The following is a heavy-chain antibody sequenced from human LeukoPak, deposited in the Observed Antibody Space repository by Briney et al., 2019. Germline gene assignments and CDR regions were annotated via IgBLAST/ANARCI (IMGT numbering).Heavy chain of an antibody. J-gene: IGHJ4*02. CDR3: ARQIASAGTAGFDF. V-gene: IGHV4-4*07. CDR2: IYSTGST. CDR1: GGSISSNY. D-gene: IGHD6-13*01. Sequence: PSETLSLTCNVSGGSISSNYWSWIRQPAGKGLEWIGRIYSTGSTNYNPSLKSRATMSVDTSKNQFSLRLRSVTAADTAVYYCARQIASAGTAGFDFWGQGALVTVSS.